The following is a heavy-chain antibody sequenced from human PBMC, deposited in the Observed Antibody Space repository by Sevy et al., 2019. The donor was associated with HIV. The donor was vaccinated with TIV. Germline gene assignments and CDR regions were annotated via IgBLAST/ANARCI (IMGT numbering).Heavy chain of an antibody. CDR2: IYFTGNT. CDR1: GGSISSYF. Sequence: SETLSLTCSVSGGSISSYFWTWVRQSPGKGLEWIGNIYFTGNTDYSPSLKSRVTLSLDTSKSQFSLTLKSVTAADTAVYYCARGLGSSGLLYWGQGTLVTVSS. CDR3: ARGLGSSGLLY. V-gene: IGHV4-59*01. J-gene: IGHJ4*02. D-gene: IGHD1-26*01.